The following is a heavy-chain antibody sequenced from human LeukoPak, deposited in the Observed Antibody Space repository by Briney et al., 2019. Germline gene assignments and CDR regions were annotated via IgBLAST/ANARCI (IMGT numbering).Heavy chain of an antibody. CDR2: INPNSGGT. D-gene: IGHD6-19*01. CDR1: GYTFTGYY. J-gene: IGHJ5*02. V-gene: IGHV1-2*04. CDR3: ARDRANSSGWDEGWFDP. Sequence: ASVKVSCKASGYTFTGYYMHWVRQAPGQGLEWMGWINPNSGGTNYAQKFQGWVTMTRDTSISTAYMELSRLRSDDTAVYYCARDRANSSGWDEGWFDPWGQGTLVTVSS.